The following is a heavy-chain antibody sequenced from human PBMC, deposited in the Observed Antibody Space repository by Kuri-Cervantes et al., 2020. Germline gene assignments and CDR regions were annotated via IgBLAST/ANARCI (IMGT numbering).Heavy chain of an antibody. D-gene: IGHD6-19*01. V-gene: IGHV3-11*01. CDR3: ASLGPGYNSSWSY. J-gene: IGHJ4*02. CDR1: GFTFSDFY. Sequence: GESLKISCAASGFTFSDFYMSWIRQTPGKGLEWVSYTSTTGTTSYYADSVKGRFTISRDNAKKFLYLRMNSLRVEDTALYYCASLGPGYNSSWSYWGQGTLVTVSS. CDR2: TSTTGTTS.